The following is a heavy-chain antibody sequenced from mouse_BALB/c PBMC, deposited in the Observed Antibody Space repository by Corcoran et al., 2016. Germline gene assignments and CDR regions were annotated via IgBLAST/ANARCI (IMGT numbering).Heavy chain of an antibody. V-gene: IGHV14-3*02. CDR2: IDPANGNT. Sequence: EVQLQQSGAELVKPGASVKLSCTASGFNINDTYMHWVKQRPEQSLEWIGRIDPANGNTTYDPKFQGKATITADTSSNTAYLQLSSLTSEDTAVYYCANWDWYFDVWGAGTTVTVSS. D-gene: IGHD4-1*01. J-gene: IGHJ1*01. CDR1: GFNINDTY. CDR3: ANWDWYFDV.